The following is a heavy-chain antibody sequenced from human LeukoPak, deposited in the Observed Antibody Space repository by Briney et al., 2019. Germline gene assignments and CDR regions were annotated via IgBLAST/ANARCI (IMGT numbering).Heavy chain of an antibody. CDR1: GYTFSNFY. D-gene: IGHD1-1*01. CDR2: INPNSGGT. Sequence: GASVKVSCKASGYTFSNFYMNWVRQAPGQGLEWMGWINPNSGGTNYAQKFQGRVTMTRDTSISTAYMELSRLRSDDTAVYYCATDRNWNLDYWGQGTLVTVSS. V-gene: IGHV1-2*02. J-gene: IGHJ4*02. CDR3: ATDRNWNLDY.